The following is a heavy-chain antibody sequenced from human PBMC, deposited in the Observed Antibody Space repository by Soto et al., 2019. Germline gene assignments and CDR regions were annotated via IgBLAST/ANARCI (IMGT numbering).Heavy chain of an antibody. CDR3: ARESIAAEGWFDP. V-gene: IGHV4-31*03. CDR2: IYYSGST. J-gene: IGHJ5*02. Sequence: QVQLQESGPGLVKPSQTLSLTCTVSGGSISSVGYYWSWIRQHPGKGLEWIGYIYYSGSTYYNPSLKSRVTISVDTSKNQFSLKLSSVTAADTAVYYCARESIAAEGWFDPWGQGTLVTVSS. D-gene: IGHD6-6*01. CDR1: GGSISSVGYY.